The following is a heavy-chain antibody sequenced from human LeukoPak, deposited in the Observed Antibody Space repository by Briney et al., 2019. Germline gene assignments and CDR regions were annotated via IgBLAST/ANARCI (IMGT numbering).Heavy chain of an antibody. CDR1: GGSISSGSYY. Sequence: SETLSLTCTVSGGSISSGSYYWSWIRQPAGKGLEWIGRIYTSGSTNYNPSLKSRVTISVDTSKNQFSLKLSSVTAADTAVYYCARDMAETFDIWGQGTMVTVSS. CDR3: ARDMAETFDI. J-gene: IGHJ3*02. V-gene: IGHV4-61*02. D-gene: IGHD3-10*01. CDR2: IYTSGST.